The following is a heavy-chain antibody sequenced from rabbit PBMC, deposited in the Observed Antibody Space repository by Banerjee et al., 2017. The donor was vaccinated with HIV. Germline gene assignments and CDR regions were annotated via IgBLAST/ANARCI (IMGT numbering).Heavy chain of an antibody. CDR3: ARDLAGVIGWNFNL. CDR1: GFDFSSNA. D-gene: IGHD4-1*01. J-gene: IGHJ4*01. Sequence: LEESGGGLVKPEGSLTLTCKASGFDFSSNAICWVRQAPGKGLEWIGTIYAGSSGSAYYANWVNGRFTISKTSSTTVTLQMTSLTAADTATYFCARDLAGVIGWNFNLWGQGTLVTVS. CDR2: IYAGSSGSA. V-gene: IGHV1S45*01.